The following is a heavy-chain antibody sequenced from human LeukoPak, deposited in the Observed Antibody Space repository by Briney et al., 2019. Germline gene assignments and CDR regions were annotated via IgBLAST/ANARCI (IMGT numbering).Heavy chain of an antibody. Sequence: GASVKVSCKASGGTFSSYAISWVRQAPGQGLEWMGRIIPIFGTANYAQKFQGRVTITTDESTSTAYMELSNLRSEDTAVYYCARALSYYYDSSGNAFDIWGQGTMVTVSS. CDR2: IIPIFGTA. D-gene: IGHD3-22*01. V-gene: IGHV1-69*05. J-gene: IGHJ3*02. CDR1: GGTFSSYA. CDR3: ARALSYYYDSSGNAFDI.